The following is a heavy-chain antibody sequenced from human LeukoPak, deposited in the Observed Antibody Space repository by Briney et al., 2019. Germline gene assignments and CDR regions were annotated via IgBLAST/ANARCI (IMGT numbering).Heavy chain of an antibody. V-gene: IGHV4-38-2*02. Sequence: SETLSLTCTVSGYSISSGYYWGWIRQPPGKGLEWIGSIHHSGSTNYNPSLKSRVTISLDTSKNQFSLKLSSVTAADTAVYYCSRAYGVNSQYFQNWGQGTLVTVSS. CDR2: IHHSGST. CDR1: GYSISSGYY. CDR3: SRAYGVNSQYFQN. J-gene: IGHJ1*01. D-gene: IGHD4-23*01.